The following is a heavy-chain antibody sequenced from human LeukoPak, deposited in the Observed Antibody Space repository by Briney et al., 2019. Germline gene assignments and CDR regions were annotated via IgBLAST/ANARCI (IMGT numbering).Heavy chain of an antibody. CDR1: GYSFTTYW. V-gene: IGHV5-51*01. D-gene: IGHD3-3*01. CDR2: IYPGDSET. J-gene: IGHJ5*02. Sequence: GESLKISCKGSGYSFTTYWIGWVRQMPGKGLEWMGIIYPGDSETRYSPSFQGQVTFSADKSINTAYLQWSSLKASDTAMYYCARDPSYDGGWFDPWGQGTLDTVSS. CDR3: ARDPSYDGGWFDP.